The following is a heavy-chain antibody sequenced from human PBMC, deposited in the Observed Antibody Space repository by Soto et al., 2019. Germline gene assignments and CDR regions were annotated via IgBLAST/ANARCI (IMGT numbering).Heavy chain of an antibody. D-gene: IGHD3-10*01. J-gene: IGHJ4*02. Sequence: ASLRLSCAASGFSFGSYALSWVRQAPGKGLEWVSTISGSDGKTFYADSVKGRFSISRDTSQSTLYLQMNSLRADDTAMYYCARRSYLDYWGQGTRVTVSS. CDR3: ARRSYLDY. CDR1: GFSFGSYA. V-gene: IGHV3-23*01. CDR2: ISGSDGKT.